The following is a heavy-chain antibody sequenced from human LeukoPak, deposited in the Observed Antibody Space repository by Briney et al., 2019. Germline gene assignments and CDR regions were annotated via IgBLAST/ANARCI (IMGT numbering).Heavy chain of an antibody. V-gene: IGHV3-53*01. CDR3: ARDRAPPTSWYFDL. CDR2: LYSAGDI. J-gene: IGHJ2*01. D-gene: IGHD3-10*01. CDR1: GFTVRTNY. Sequence: GGSLRLSCAVSGFTVRTNYMSWVRQAPGKGLEWVSILYSAGDIYYVDSVKGRFTISRDNSRNTLYLQMNSLRVEDSAVYYCARDRAPPTSWYFDLWGRGTLVTVSS.